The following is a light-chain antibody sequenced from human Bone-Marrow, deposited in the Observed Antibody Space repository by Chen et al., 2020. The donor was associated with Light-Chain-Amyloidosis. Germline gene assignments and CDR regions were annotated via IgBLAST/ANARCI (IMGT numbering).Light chain of an antibody. Sequence: EIVMTQSPAPLSVSTGERATLSCRASQSVSSNLAWYQQKPGQAPRLLIYGASTRATGIPARFSGSGSGTEFTLTISSLQSEDFAVYYCQQYNNWPPVTFGQGIRLEIK. CDR2: GAS. J-gene: IGKJ5*01. CDR3: QQYNNWPPVT. CDR1: QSVSSN. V-gene: IGKV3-15*01.